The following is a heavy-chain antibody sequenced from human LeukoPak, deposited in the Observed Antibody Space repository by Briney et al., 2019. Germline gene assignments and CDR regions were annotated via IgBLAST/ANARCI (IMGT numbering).Heavy chain of an antibody. CDR2: VYFSGTT. D-gene: IGHD3-22*01. CDR1: GGSIIDNNYY. CDR3: VGHDPDDYDMVDGDYYYYLDV. J-gene: IGHJ6*03. V-gene: IGHV4-39*01. Sequence: PSETLSLTCTVSGGSIIDNNYYWGWSRQAPGKGLQWIANVYFSGTTYYSQSLEGRLTMSIETSKNPFSLKLTSVTAADTAVYYCVGHDPDDYDMVDGDYYYYLDVCGRG.